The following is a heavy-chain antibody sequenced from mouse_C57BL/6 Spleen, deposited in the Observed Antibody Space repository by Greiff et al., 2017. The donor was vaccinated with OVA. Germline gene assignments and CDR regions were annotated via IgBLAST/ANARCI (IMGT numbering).Heavy chain of an antibody. D-gene: IGHD1-1*01. CDR3: ARDYYGSSSNYFDY. CDR2: INPSSGYT. CDR1: GYTFTSYT. V-gene: IGHV1-4*01. J-gene: IGHJ2*01. Sequence: QVQLKQSGAELARPGASVTMSCKASGYTFTSYTMHWVKQRPGQGLEWIGYINPSSGYTKYNQKFKDKATLTADKSSSTAYMQLSSLTSEDSAVYYCARDYYGSSSNYFDYWGQGTTLTVSS.